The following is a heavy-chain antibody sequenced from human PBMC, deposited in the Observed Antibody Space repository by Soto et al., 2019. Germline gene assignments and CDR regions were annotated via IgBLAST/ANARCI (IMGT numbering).Heavy chain of an antibody. J-gene: IGHJ6*02. CDR3: ARHGDIVVVPAFTFYGMDV. D-gene: IGHD2-2*01. V-gene: IGHV1-18*01. CDR1: GYTFINFG. CDR2: SGAKIGNT. Sequence: QVQLVQSGAEVKKPGASVKVSCKASGYTFINFGISWVRQAPGGRLEWMGWSGAKIGNTNYAQKLQGRVTMTTDTSTNTVYMELRSLTSDDTAVYYCARHGDIVVVPAFTFYGMDVWGQGTTVTVSS.